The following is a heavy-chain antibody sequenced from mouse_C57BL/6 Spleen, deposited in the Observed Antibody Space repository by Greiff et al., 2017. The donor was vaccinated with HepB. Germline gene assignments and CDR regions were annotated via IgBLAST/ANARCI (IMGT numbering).Heavy chain of an antibody. CDR1: GFPLSSYG. V-gene: IGHV2-6-1*01. Sequence: VHLVESGPGLVAPSQSLSITCTVSGFPLSSYGVHWVRQPPGKGMEWLVVIWSDGSTTYNSALKSRLSISKDNSKSQVFLKMNSLQTDDTAMYYCARQGDYDFYAMDYWGQGTSVTVSS. CDR2: IWSDGST. D-gene: IGHD2-4*01. J-gene: IGHJ4*01. CDR3: ARQGDYDFYAMDY.